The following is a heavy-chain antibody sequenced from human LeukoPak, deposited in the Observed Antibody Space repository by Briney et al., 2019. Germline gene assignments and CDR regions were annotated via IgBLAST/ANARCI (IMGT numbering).Heavy chain of an antibody. CDR2: ITSYNGNT. CDR3: ARAGAAAGTPFDY. D-gene: IGHD6-13*01. Sequence: ASVKVSCKASGYTFSSYGISWVRQAPGQGLEWMGWITSYNGNTKYAQQLQGRVTMTTDTSTGTAYMELRSLRSDDTAVNYCARAGAAAGTPFDYWGQGTLVTVSS. CDR1: GYTFSSYG. V-gene: IGHV1-18*01. J-gene: IGHJ4*02.